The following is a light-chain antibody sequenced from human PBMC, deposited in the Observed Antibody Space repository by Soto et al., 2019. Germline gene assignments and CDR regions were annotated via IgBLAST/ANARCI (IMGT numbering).Light chain of an antibody. CDR1: QSVSSSY. CDR2: DAS. Sequence: EIELTQSPGTLSLSPGERATLSCRASQSVSSSYLAWYQQKPGQAPRLLIYDASSRATGIPDRFSCSGSGTDFTLTISRLEPEDLAVYYCQQYGSSPLTFGGGTKVELK. J-gene: IGKJ4*01. V-gene: IGKV3-20*01. CDR3: QQYGSSPLT.